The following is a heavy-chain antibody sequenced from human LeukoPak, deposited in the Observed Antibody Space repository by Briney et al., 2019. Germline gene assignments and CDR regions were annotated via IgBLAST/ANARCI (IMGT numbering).Heavy chain of an antibody. Sequence: GGSLRLSCAASGFTFSSYWMHWVRQVPGKGLVWVSRINTDGRTTTYADSVKGRFTISRDSAKNTLYVQMNSLRAEDTAVYYCARGVNGNYGKFDSWGQGTLVTVSS. J-gene: IGHJ4*02. D-gene: IGHD4-17*01. CDR2: INTDGRTT. CDR1: GFTFSSYW. CDR3: ARGVNGNYGKFDS. V-gene: IGHV3-74*03.